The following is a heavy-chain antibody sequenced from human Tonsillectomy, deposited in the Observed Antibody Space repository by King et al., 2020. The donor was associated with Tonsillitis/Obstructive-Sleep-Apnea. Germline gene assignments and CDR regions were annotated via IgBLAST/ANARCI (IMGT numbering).Heavy chain of an antibody. V-gene: IGHV3-30*04. CDR3: ARAPGIAASNINYSFGMDV. J-gene: IGHJ6*02. CDR2: ISYDGSHK. D-gene: IGHD6-13*01. Sequence: VQLVESGGGVVQPGRSLRLSCAASGFTFSSYAMHWVRQAPGKGLEWVTVISYDGSHKYYADSVKGRFTISRDNSKNTLYLQINSLRPEDTAVYYCARAPGIAASNINYSFGMDVWGQGTTVTVSS. CDR1: GFTFSSYA.